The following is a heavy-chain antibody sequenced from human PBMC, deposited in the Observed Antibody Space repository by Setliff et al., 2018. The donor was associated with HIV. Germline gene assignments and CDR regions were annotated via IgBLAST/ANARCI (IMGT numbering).Heavy chain of an antibody. D-gene: IGHD3-16*01. CDR3: ARAVGSLGSSMGIDS. V-gene: IGHV4-59*08. J-gene: IGHJ4*02. CDR1: YGSINNHY. Sequence: SETLSLTCSFFYGSINNHYWTWIRQPPGKGLEWIGYINYRGNTYYNPSLKSRVTISVDTSKNQFSLRLTSVTAADTAVYYCARAVGSLGSSMGIDSWGQGTLVTVSS. CDR2: INYRGNT.